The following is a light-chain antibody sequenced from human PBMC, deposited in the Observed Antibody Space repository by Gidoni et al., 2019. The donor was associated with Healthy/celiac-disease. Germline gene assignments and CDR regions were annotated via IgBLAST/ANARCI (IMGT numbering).Light chain of an antibody. Sequence: SYVLTQPPSVSVAPGQTATISCGGHNIGSKSVHWYQQKPGQAPVLVVYDDSDRPSRIPERFSGSNSRNTATLTISRVEAGDEADYYCQVWDTGSDLWVFGGGTKLTVL. CDR1: NIGSKS. V-gene: IGLV3-21*02. CDR2: DDS. CDR3: QVWDTGSDLWV. J-gene: IGLJ3*02.